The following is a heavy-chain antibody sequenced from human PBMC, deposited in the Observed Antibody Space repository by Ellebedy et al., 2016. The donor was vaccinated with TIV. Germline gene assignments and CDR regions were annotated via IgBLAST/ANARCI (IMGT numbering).Heavy chain of an antibody. V-gene: IGHV3-48*01. Sequence: PGGSLRLSCAASGFTFSSYSMNWVRQAPGKGLEWVSYISSSSSTIYYADSVKGRFTISRDNAKNSLYLQMNSLRAEDTAVYYCARDGKGRWLHYRVFDYWGQGTLVTVSS. CDR1: GFTFSSYS. CDR3: ARDGKGRWLHYRVFDY. J-gene: IGHJ4*02. CDR2: ISSSSSTI. D-gene: IGHD5-24*01.